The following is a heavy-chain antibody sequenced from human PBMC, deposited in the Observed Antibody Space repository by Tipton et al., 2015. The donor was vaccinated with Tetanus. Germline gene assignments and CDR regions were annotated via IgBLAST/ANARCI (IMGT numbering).Heavy chain of an antibody. Sequence: QSGPEVKKPGASVKVSCKASGYTFTSYGISWVRQAPGQGLEWMGWISAYNGNTNYAQKLQGRVTMTTDTSTSTAYMELRSLRSDDTAVYYCARGRLISSSWSRDEFDYWGQGTLVTVSS. CDR2: ISAYNGNT. D-gene: IGHD6-13*01. CDR1: GYTFTSYG. J-gene: IGHJ4*02. V-gene: IGHV1-18*01. CDR3: ARGRLISSSWSRDEFDY.